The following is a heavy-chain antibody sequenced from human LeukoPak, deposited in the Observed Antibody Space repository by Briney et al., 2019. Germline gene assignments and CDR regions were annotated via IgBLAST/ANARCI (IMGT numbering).Heavy chain of an antibody. V-gene: IGHV3-48*01. CDR2: ITLSSSTI. J-gene: IGHJ4*02. CDR1: GFTFSNYN. Sequence: GGSLRLSCAASGFTFSNYNMNWVRRAPGKGLEWVSYITLSSSTIYYSDSVKGRFTISRDNAKNSLYLHMNSLRAEDTAVYYCAREPTYTSSWYTSCDYWGQGTLVTASS. CDR3: AREPTYTSSWYTSCDY. D-gene: IGHD6-13*01.